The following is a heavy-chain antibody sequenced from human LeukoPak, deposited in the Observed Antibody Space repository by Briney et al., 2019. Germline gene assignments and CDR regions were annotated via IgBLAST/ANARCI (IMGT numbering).Heavy chain of an antibody. J-gene: IGHJ3*02. CDR3: VRVGPDNAFDI. CDR2: INPNSGGT. V-gene: IGHV1-2*02. CDR1: GYTFTGYY. D-gene: IGHD1-26*01. Sequence: ASVKVSCKTSGYTFTGYYMHWVRQAPGQGLEWMGWINPNSGGTNHAQKFQGRVTMTRDTSISTAYMELSRLRSDDTAVYYCVRVGPDNAFDIWGQGTMVTVSS.